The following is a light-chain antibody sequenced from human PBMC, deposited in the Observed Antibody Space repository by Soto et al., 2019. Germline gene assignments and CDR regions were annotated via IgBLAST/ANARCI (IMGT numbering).Light chain of an antibody. CDR1: KSVSGGY. J-gene: IGKJ4*01. CDR2: GAS. V-gene: IGKV3-20*01. Sequence: EIVLTQSPGTLSLSPGERATLSCRASKSVSGGYIACYQQKPGQAPKLLIYGASIRATGISNRFCGSGSGTDFTLAITRLEREGFAVYYCQHYGDFGLGSQGEIK. CDR3: QHYGD.